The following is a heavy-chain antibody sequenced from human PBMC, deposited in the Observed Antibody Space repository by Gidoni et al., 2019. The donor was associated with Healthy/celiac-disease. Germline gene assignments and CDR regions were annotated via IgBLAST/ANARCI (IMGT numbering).Heavy chain of an antibody. CDR3: ARELGQLVDI. V-gene: IGHV3-11*06. CDR2: ISRSSSYK. CDR1: AFTFSDYY. D-gene: IGHD6-6*01. Sequence: QVQLVESGGGLVKPGGSLRLSCAASAFTFSDYYMSWIRQAPGKGLEGVSYISRSSSYKNYADSVKGRFTISRDNAKNSRYLKMNSLRAEDTAVYYCARELGQLVDIWGQGTMVTVSS. J-gene: IGHJ3*02.